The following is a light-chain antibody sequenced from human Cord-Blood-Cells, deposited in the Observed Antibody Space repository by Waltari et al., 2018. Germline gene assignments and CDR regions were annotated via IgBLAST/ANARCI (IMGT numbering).Light chain of an antibody. CDR1: QGISSY. Sequence: AIRMTQSPSSFSASTGDRVTITCRASQGISSYLAWYQQKPGKAPKLLSYAASTLQSGVPSGVSGSGYGTDFTLTISCLQSEDFATYYCQQYYSYPPTFGGGTKVEIK. V-gene: IGKV1-8*01. CDR3: QQYYSYPPT. CDR2: AAS. J-gene: IGKJ4*01.